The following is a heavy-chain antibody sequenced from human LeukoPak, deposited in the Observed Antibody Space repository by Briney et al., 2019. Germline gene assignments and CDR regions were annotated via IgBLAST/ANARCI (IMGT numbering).Heavy chain of an antibody. D-gene: IGHD5-24*01. Sequence: PGGAPRISCAAPGFTFRSYAMHLVRPTPGQGAGGGAVILYDGSNKYYADSAKGRFTISRDNSKNTLYLQMNSLRAEDTAVYYCARIAATTEDASYGMDVWGQGTTVTVSS. CDR2: ILYDGSNK. CDR3: ARIAATTEDASYGMDV. V-gene: IGHV3-30-3*01. CDR1: GFTFRSYA. J-gene: IGHJ6*02.